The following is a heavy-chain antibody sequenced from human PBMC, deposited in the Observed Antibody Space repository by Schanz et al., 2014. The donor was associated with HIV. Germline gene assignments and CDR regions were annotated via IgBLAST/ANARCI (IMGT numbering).Heavy chain of an antibody. J-gene: IGHJ1*01. CDR3: AKRGPYTGRYEYFQQ. Sequence: EVQLVESGGGLVKPGGSLRLSCAASGFSFSVYSMNWVRQAPGKGLEWVSSISAGSESVKYADSVRGRFTISRDNTESSLFLRMNSLTTEDTALYYCAKRGPYTGRYEYFQQWGQGTLVTVSS. V-gene: IGHV3-21*04. D-gene: IGHD1-26*01. CDR1: GFSFSVYS. CDR2: ISAGSESV.